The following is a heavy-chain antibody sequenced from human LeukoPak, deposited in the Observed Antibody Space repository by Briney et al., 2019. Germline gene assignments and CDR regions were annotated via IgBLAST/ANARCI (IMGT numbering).Heavy chain of an antibody. J-gene: IGHJ4*02. CDR2: ISYDGSNK. Sequence: GGSLRLSCAASEFIFRSYGMHWVRQAPGKGLEWVAVISYDGSNKYYAETAKGRFTITRDNSKNTLYLQMNSLRAEATAVYYCATCVAAGLFDNWGQGTLVTVSS. CDR3: ATCVAAGLFDN. V-gene: IGHV3-30*03. D-gene: IGHD6-25*01. CDR1: EFIFRSYG.